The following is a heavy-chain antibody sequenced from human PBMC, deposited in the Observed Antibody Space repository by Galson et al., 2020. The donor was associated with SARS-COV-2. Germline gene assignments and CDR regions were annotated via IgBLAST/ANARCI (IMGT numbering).Heavy chain of an antibody. V-gene: IGHV3-11*04. J-gene: IGHJ4*02. CDR3: ARQWGIAPAASDY. D-gene: IGHD6-25*01. CDR2: ISSIGDKI. Sequence: NSGGSLRLSCAASGFTFSDFYMSWIRQAPGKGLEYISYISSIGDKIYYADSVKGRFTVSRDNAMHSLFLQMNSLRVEDTAVYYCARQWGIAPAASDYWGQGTLVTVSS. CDR1: GFTFSDFY.